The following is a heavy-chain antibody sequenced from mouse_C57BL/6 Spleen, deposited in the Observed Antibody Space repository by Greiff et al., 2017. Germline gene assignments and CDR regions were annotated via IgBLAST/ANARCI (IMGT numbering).Heavy chain of an antibody. V-gene: IGHV1-7*01. D-gene: IGHD2-4*01. CDR2: INPSSGYT. CDR3: ARDDYDVWYFDV. J-gene: IGHJ1*03. CDR1: GYTFTSYW. Sequence: QVQLKESGAELAKPGASVKLSCKASGYTFTSYWMHWVKQRPGQGLEWIGYINPSSGYTKYNQKFKDKATLTADKSSSTAYMQLSSLSYEDSAVYYCARDDYDVWYFDVWGTGTTVTVSS.